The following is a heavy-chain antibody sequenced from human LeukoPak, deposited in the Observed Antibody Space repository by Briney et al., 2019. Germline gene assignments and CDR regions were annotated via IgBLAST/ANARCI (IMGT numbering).Heavy chain of an antibody. Sequence: SETLSLTCTVSGGSISTYCWTWVRQPPGRGLEWIGYIYYSGSTYYNPSLKSRVTISVDTSKNQFSLKLSSVTAADTAVYYCARSYYDFWSGYYGAFDIWGQGTMVTVSS. J-gene: IGHJ3*02. CDR3: ARSYYDFWSGYYGAFDI. V-gene: IGHV4-59*08. CDR2: IYYSGST. CDR1: GGSISTYC. D-gene: IGHD3-3*01.